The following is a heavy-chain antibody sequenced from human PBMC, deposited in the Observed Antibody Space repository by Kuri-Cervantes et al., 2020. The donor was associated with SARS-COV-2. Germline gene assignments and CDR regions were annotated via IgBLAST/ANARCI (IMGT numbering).Heavy chain of an antibody. CDR2: ISGGGGCT. D-gene: IGHD2-2*01. CDR1: GFTFTSYA. V-gene: IGHV3-23*01. CDR3: AKKGVGSSTSTVYYYYYMDV. Sequence: ETLSLTCATSGFTFTSYAMSWVRQAPGKGLEWVSTISGGGGCTYYADSVEGRFTISRDNSKNTLYLQMNSLRAEDTAVYYCAKKGVGSSTSTVYYYYYMDVWGKGTTVTVSS. J-gene: IGHJ6*03.